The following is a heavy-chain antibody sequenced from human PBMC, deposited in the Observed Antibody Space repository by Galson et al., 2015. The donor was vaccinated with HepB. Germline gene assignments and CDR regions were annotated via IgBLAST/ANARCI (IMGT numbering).Heavy chain of an antibody. V-gene: IGHV3-23*01. CDR3: GRVRPSSGYDY. CDR2: IVDIGGRK. CDR1: GFTFSIYA. Sequence: SLRLSCAASGFTFSIYAMNWVRQVPGKGLEWVAAIVDIGGRKSYADSVKGRFTISRDNSKNTLYLQMNSLRVEDTAIYYCGRVRPSSGYDYWGQGTLVTVSS. J-gene: IGHJ4*02. D-gene: IGHD3-22*01.